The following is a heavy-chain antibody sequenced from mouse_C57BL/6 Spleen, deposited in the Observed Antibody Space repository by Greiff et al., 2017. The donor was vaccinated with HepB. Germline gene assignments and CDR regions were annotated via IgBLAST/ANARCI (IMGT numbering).Heavy chain of an antibody. Sequence: VQGVESGAELVKPGASVKISCKASGYAFSSYWMNWVKQRPGKGLEWIGQIYPGDGDTNYNGKFKGKATLTADKSSSTAYMQLSSLTSEDSAVYFCARPTTVVDYYAMDYWGQGTSVTVSS. CDR1: GYAFSSYW. CDR2: IYPGDGDT. J-gene: IGHJ4*01. V-gene: IGHV1-80*01. CDR3: ARPTTVVDYYAMDY. D-gene: IGHD1-1*01.